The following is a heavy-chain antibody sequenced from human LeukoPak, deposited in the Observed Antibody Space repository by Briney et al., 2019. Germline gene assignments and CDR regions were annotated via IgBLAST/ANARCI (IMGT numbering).Heavy chain of an antibody. CDR1: GFTFSSYA. CDR3: ARDVGGYAFDY. V-gene: IGHV3-23*01. D-gene: IGHD5-12*01. Sequence: QPGGSLQLSCATSGFTFSSYAMSWVRQAPGKGLEWVSSISCSGGSTYYADSVKGRFTISRDNSKNTVYLQVNSLRDEDTAIYYCARDVGGYAFDYWGQGTLVTVSS. CDR2: ISCSGGST. J-gene: IGHJ4*02.